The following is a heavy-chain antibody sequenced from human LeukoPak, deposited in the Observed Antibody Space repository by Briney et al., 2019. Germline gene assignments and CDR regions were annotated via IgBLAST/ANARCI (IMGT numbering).Heavy chain of an antibody. CDR2: IKQDGSEK. Sequence: AGGSLRLSCAASGFTFSSYWMSWVRQAPGKGLEWVTKIKQDGSEKYYVDSVKGRFTISRDNAKNSLYLQMNSLRAEDTAVYYCARGDYGGNSYAFDIWGQGTMVTVSS. J-gene: IGHJ3*02. CDR1: GFTFSSYW. V-gene: IGHV3-7*05. D-gene: IGHD4-23*01. CDR3: ARGDYGGNSYAFDI.